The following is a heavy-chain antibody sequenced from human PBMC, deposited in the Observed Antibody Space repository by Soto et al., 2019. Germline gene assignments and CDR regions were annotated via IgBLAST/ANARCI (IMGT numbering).Heavy chain of an antibody. D-gene: IGHD5-12*01. V-gene: IGHV3-64*01. Sequence: PGGSLRLSCAASGFTFRSYAMHWVRQAPGKGLEYVSAISSDGGSTYYANSVKDRFTISRDNSKNTLDLQMGSLRAEDMAVYYCARDGLRDGYLFDYWGQGTLVTVSS. CDR3: ARDGLRDGYLFDY. CDR2: ISSDGGST. CDR1: GFTFRSYA. J-gene: IGHJ4*02.